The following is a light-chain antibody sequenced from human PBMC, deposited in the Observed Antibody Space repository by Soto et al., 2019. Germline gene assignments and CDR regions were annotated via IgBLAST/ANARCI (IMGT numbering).Light chain of an antibody. CDR1: QSLLHSNGYNY. Sequence: DLVMTQSPLSLPVTPGEPASISCRSSQSLLHSNGYNYLDWYLQKPGQSPQLLIYLGSNRVSGVPDRFNRSGSGTDFTLKLSRVEAEDVGVYYCMQALQTPQFTFGPGTKVDIK. CDR3: MQALQTPQFT. J-gene: IGKJ3*01. V-gene: IGKV2-28*01. CDR2: LGS.